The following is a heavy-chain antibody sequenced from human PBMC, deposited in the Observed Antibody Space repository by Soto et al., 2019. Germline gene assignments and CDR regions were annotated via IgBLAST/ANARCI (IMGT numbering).Heavy chain of an antibody. CDR3: ARDQSWHDLVWWFDP. CDR2: INTVNGDT. CDR1: GYTFTNYA. J-gene: IGHJ5*02. D-gene: IGHD1-1*01. V-gene: IGHV1-3*04. Sequence: ASVKVSCKASGYTFTNYAIHWVRQAPGQWLEWMGWINTVNGDTTYSQKFQGRLTITRDTSASTAYMEMSSLTSEDTAVYYCARDQSWHDLVWWFDPWGQGTLVTVSS.